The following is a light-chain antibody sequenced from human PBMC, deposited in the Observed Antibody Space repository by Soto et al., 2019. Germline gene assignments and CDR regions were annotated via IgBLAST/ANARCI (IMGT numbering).Light chain of an antibody. CDR1: QSINSN. J-gene: IGKJ1*01. CDR2: GAS. V-gene: IGKV3-15*01. CDR3: QQYNTWPGWT. Sequence: EVVMTQSPAALSVSPGERATLSCRASQSINSNLAWYQQKPGQAPRLLVYGASTMATGIPARFSGTGSGTEFTLTISSLHSEDFAVYYCQQYNTWPGWTFGQGTKVDIK.